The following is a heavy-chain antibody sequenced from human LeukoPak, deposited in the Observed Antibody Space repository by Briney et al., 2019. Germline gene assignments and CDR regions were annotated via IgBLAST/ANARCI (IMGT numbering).Heavy chain of an antibody. V-gene: IGHV3-48*03. Sequence: GGSLRLSCAASGFTFSSYEMNWVRQAPGKGLEWVSYISSSGSTIYYADSVKGRFTISRDNAKNSLYLQMNSLRAEDTAVYYCARGDTTVVYYFDYWGQGTLVTVSP. CDR2: ISSSGSTI. J-gene: IGHJ4*02. CDR3: ARGDTTVVYYFDY. CDR1: GFTFSSYE. D-gene: IGHD4-23*01.